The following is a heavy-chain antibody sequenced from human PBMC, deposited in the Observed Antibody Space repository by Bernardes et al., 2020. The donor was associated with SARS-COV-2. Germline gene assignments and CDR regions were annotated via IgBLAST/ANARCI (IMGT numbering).Heavy chain of an antibody. J-gene: IGHJ6*04. CDR2: ISSGGVST. V-gene: IGHV3-64*02. Sequence: GGSLRLSCIASGFTFNSHAMHWVRQAPGKGLKYVAGISSGGVSTTYADSVKGRVTISRDNFKNTLYLQMGSLRPEDTAVYYCARADFSGGDPDYGLDVWGKGNTVTVSS. CDR1: GFTFNSHA. CDR3: ARADFSGGDPDYGLDV. D-gene: IGHD6-19*01.